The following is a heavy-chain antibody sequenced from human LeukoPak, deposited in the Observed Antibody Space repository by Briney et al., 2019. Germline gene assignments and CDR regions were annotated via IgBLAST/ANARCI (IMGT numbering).Heavy chain of an antibody. V-gene: IGHV3-30*02. J-gene: IGHJ4*02. D-gene: IGHD4-17*01. CDR1: RFTFSSYG. CDR3: ASLATVTSFDY. Sequence: PGGSLRLSCAASRFTFSSYGMHWVRQAPGKGLQWVTFIRYDGNNKSYADSVKGRFTISRDNAKNSLYLQMNSLRAEDTAVYYCASLATVTSFDYWGQGTLVTVSS. CDR2: IRYDGNNK.